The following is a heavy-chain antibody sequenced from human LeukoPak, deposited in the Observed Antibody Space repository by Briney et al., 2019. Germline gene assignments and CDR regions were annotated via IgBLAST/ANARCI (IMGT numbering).Heavy chain of an antibody. CDR3: ARAYYYDSSGYLGRAFDY. Sequence: SVKVSCKASGGTFSGYAISWVRQAPGQGLEWMGRIIPILGIANYAQKFQGRVMITADKSTSTAYMELSSLRSEDTAVYYCARAYYYDSSGYLGRAFDYWGQGALVTVSS. J-gene: IGHJ4*02. CDR2: IIPILGIA. CDR1: GGTFSGYA. V-gene: IGHV1-69*04. D-gene: IGHD3-22*01.